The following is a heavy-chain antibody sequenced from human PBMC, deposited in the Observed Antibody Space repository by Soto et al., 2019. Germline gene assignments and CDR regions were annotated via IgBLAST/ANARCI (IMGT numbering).Heavy chain of an antibody. V-gene: IGHV3-15*07. Sequence: GGSLRLSCAASGFTFSNAWMNWVRQAPGKGLEWVGRIKSKTDGGTTDYAAPVKGRFTISRDDSKNTLYLQMNSLKSEDTAVYYCTTDGRYDFWSGYYTFQYGMDVWGQGTTVTVSS. CDR3: TTDGRYDFWSGYYTFQYGMDV. J-gene: IGHJ6*02. CDR2: IKSKTDGGTT. CDR1: GFTFSNAW. D-gene: IGHD3-3*01.